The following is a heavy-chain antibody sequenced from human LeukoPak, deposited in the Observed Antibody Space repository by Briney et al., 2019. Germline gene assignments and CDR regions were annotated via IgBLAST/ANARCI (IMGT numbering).Heavy chain of an antibody. D-gene: IGHD6-19*01. CDR3: AREWGSGYYFDY. CDR2: IYYSGST. J-gene: IGHJ4*02. CDR1: GGSISSGGYY. Sequence: SQTLSLTCTVSGGSISSGGYYWSWIRQHPGKGLEWIGYIYYSGSTYYNPSLKSRVTTSVDTSKNQFSLKLSSVTAADTAVYYCAREWGSGYYFDYWGQGTLVTVSS. V-gene: IGHV4-31*03.